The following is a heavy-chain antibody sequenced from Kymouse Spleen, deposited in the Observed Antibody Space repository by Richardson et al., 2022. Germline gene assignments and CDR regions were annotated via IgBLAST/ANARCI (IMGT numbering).Heavy chain of an antibody. V-gene: IGHV3-30*18. D-gene: IGHD1-26*01. CDR3: AKEEVGASY. CDR2: ISYDGSNK. J-gene: IGHJ4*02. Sequence: QVQLVESGGGVVQPGRSLRLSCAASGFTFSSYGMHWVRQAPGKGLEWVAVISYDGSNKYYADSVKGRFTISRDNSKNTLYLQMNSLRAEDTAVYYCAKEEVGASYWGQGTLVTVSS. CDR1: GFTFSSYG.